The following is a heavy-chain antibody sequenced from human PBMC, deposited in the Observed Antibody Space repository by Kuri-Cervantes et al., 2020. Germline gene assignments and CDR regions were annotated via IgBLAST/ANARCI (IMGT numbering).Heavy chain of an antibody. V-gene: IGHV1-2*04. CDR3: SRGDYIWGSYPLDI. Sequence: ASAKVSCNASGYTFTSYYINWVRQATGQGLEWMGWINPNSGGTNYAQKFQGWVNITRDKSISTAYMELSGLISDDTAVYYCSRGDYIWGSYPLDIWGQGTMVTVSS. CDR2: INPNSGGT. J-gene: IGHJ3*02. CDR1: GYTFTSYY. D-gene: IGHD3-16*02.